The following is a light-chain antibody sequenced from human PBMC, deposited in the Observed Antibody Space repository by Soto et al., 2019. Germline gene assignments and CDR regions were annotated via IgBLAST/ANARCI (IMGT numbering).Light chain of an antibody. Sequence: EIVMTQSPATLSVSPGERATLSCRASQSVSSTLAWYQQKPGQAPRLLIYGASTRATGVPVRLSGSGSGTEFTLTISSLQSEDFAVYYCQQYYKWPLTFGQGTRPEIK. CDR3: QQYYKWPLT. J-gene: IGKJ5*01. CDR1: QSVSST. V-gene: IGKV3-15*01. CDR2: GAS.